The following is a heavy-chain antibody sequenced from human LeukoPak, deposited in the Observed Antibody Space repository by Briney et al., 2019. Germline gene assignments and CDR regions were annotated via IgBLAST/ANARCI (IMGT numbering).Heavy chain of an antibody. CDR1: GCSISGGTHY. CDR2: VYHSETT. V-gene: IGHV4-39*02. CDR3: ARTTITGSARGWFDP. Sequence: SETLSLTCIVSGCSISGGTHYWAWVRQHPGMGLEWIGSVYHSETTYYTPSVRGRVAISVDTSRNTFSLQLTSMTGADTAVYYCARTTITGSARGWFDPWGQGTLVTVSS. D-gene: IGHD1-20*01. J-gene: IGHJ5*02.